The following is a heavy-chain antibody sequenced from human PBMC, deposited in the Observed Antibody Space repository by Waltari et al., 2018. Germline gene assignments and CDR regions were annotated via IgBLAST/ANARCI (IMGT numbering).Heavy chain of an antibody. D-gene: IGHD6-6*01. J-gene: IGHJ3*02. Sequence: EVQLLESGGGLVQPGGSLRLACAASGFTFSSYAMTWVRQAPVKGLEWVSAISGSGGSTYYADPVKGRFTISRDNTKNTLYLQMNSLRAEDTAVYYCAKGSSSHDAFDIWGQGTMVTVYS. CDR2: ISGSGGST. CDR1: GFTFSSYA. CDR3: AKGSSSHDAFDI. V-gene: IGHV3-23*01.